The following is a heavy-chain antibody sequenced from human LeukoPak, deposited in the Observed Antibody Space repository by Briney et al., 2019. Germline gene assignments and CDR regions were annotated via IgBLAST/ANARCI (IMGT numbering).Heavy chain of an antibody. J-gene: IGHJ5*02. CDR3: ASGAQYSSSLTA. Sequence: SVKVSCKASGGTFSSYAISWVRQAPGQGLEWMGGIIPIFGTANYAQKFQGRVTITTDESTSTAYMELSSLRSEDTAAYYCASGAQYSSSLTAWGQGTLVTVSS. CDR1: GGTFSSYA. CDR2: IIPIFGTA. D-gene: IGHD6-13*01. V-gene: IGHV1-69*05.